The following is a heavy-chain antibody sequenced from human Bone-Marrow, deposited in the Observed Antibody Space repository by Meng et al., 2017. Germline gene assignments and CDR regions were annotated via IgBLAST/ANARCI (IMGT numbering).Heavy chain of an antibody. Sequence: QLQLQESGPGLVKPSETLSLTCTVSGGSIGSSSYYWGWIRQPPGEGLEWIGVIYYNGVTYYKPSLKGRVTISADASKNQFSLKLSSVTAADTAVYYCARHLSCSGAGCFFDFWGQGTLVTVSS. CDR2: IYYNGVT. CDR3: ARHLSCSGAGCFFDF. J-gene: IGHJ4*02. D-gene: IGHD2-15*01. CDR1: GGSIGSSSYY. V-gene: IGHV4-39*01.